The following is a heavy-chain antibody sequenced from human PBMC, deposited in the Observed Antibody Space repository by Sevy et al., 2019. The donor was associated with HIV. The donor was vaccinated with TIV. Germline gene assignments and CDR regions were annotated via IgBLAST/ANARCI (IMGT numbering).Heavy chain of an antibody. CDR3: AGVPATAKYYYGMDV. J-gene: IGHJ6*02. CDR1: GYTLTELS. Sequence: ASVKVSCKVSGYTLTELSMHWVRQAPGKGLEWMGGFGPEDGETIYAQKFQGRVTMTEDTSTDTAYMELSSLRSEDTAVYYCAGVPATAKYYYGMDVWGQGTTVTVSS. CDR2: FGPEDGET. V-gene: IGHV1-24*01. D-gene: IGHD2-2*01.